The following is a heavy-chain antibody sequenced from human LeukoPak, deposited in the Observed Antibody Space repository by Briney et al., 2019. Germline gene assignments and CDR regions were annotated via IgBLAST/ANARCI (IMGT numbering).Heavy chain of an antibody. J-gene: IGHJ4*02. D-gene: IGHD1-26*01. CDR3: AREADSGSDY. V-gene: IGHV3-21*01. Sequence: MPGGSLRLSCAASGFTFSDSTIHWVRQAPGKGLEWVSSISSSSTYIYHADSVKGRFTISRDNAKNSLYLQMNSLRAEDTAVYYCAREADSGSDYWGQGTLVTVSS. CDR2: ISSSSTYI. CDR1: GFTFSDST.